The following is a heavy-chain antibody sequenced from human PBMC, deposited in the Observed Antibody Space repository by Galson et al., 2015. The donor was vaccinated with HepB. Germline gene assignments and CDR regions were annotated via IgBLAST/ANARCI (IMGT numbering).Heavy chain of an antibody. V-gene: IGHV3-23*01. CDR3: AKIRRGGDVFDI. Sequence: SVKGRFTISRDNSKNTLDLQMNSLRGEDTALYYCAKIRRGGDVFDIWGQGTMVTVSS. D-gene: IGHD2-15*01. J-gene: IGHJ3*02.